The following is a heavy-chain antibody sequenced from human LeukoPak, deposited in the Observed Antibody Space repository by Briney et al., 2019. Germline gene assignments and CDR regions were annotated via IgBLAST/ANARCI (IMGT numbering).Heavy chain of an antibody. D-gene: IGHD3-3*01. CDR1: GGSFSGYY. J-gene: IGHJ5*02. V-gene: IGHV4-34*01. Sequence: PSETLSLTCAVYGGSFSGYYWSWIRQPPGKGLEWIGEINHSGSTNYNPSLKSRVTISVDTSKNQFSLKLSSVTAADTAVYYCARGRGDRRDWSGYYHLLYNWFDPWGQGTLVTVSS. CDR2: INHSGST. CDR3: ARGRGDRRDWSGYYHLLYNWFDP.